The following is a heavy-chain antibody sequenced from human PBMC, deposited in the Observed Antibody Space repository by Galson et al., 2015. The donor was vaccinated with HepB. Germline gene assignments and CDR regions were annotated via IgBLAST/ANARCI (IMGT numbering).Heavy chain of an antibody. V-gene: IGHV3-66*01. Sequence: SLRLSCAASGFTVSSNYMSWVRQAPGKGLEWVSVIYSGGSTYYADSVKGRFTISRDNSKNTLYLQMNSLRAEDTAVYYCAREESGSYYLGPGAGAFDIWGQGTMVTVSS. CDR1: GFTVSSNY. CDR3: AREESGSYYLGPGAGAFDI. D-gene: IGHD1-26*01. CDR2: IYSGGST. J-gene: IGHJ3*02.